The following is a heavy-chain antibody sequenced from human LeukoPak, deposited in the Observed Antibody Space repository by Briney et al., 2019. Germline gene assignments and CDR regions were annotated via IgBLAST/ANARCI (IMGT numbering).Heavy chain of an antibody. CDR1: GGTFSSYA. Sequence: SVKVSCKASGGTFSSYAISWVRQAPGQGLEWMGRIIPILGIANYAQKFQGRVTITADKSTSTAYMELSSLRSEDTAVYYCARPGVWFGELRGFDYWGQGTLVTVSS. D-gene: IGHD3-10*01. V-gene: IGHV1-69*04. CDR2: IIPILGIA. J-gene: IGHJ4*02. CDR3: ARPGVWFGELRGFDY.